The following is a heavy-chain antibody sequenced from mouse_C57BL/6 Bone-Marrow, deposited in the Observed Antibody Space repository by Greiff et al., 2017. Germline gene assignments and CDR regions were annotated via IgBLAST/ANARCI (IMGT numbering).Heavy chain of an antibody. J-gene: IGHJ3*01. Sequence: DVKLQESGGGLVQPGGSMKLSCVASGFTFSNYWMNWVRQSPEKGLEWVAQIRLKSDNYATHYAESVKRRFTISRDDSKSRVYLQMNNLRAEDTGIYYFQDWAWFAYWGQGTLVTGSA. D-gene: IGHD4-1*01. V-gene: IGHV6-3*01. CDR2: IRLKSDNYAT. CDR1: GFTFSNYW. CDR3: QDWAWFAY.